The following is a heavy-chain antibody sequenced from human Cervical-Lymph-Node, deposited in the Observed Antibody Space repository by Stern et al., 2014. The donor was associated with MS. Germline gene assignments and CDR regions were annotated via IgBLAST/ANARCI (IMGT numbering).Heavy chain of an antibody. D-gene: IGHD5-12*01. V-gene: IGHV5-51*03. J-gene: IGHJ4*02. CDR1: GYLFDDYW. CDR2: IFPRDSNT. CDR3: ASSPATPSGYDRFDY. Sequence: EVQLVQSGAEVKKPGESLKISCEASGYLFDDYWIGWVRQMSGRGLELVAIIFPRDSNTRYSPSVQGPVTISADKSTTTAHLQWTARKAPDTAMYYWASSPATPSGYDRFDYWGQGALVTVSS.